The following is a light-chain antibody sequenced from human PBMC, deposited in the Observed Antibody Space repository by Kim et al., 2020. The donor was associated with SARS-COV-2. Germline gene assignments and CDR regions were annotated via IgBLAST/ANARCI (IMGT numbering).Light chain of an antibody. Sequence: EIVMTQSPATLSVSPGERATLSCRASQSFRTNLAWYQQRPGQAPRLLIYGASTRATGIPDRFTGSGSGTEFTLTISSLQSEDSAVYYCQQYNNWPPVTFGQGTRLEIK. CDR2: GAS. CDR3: QQYNNWPPVT. CDR1: QSFRTN. J-gene: IGKJ5*01. V-gene: IGKV3-15*01.